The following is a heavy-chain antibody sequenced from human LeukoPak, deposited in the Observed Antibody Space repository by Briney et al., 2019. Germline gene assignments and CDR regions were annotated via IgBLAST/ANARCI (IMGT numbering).Heavy chain of an antibody. D-gene: IGHD3-22*01. CDR1: GFTFYSYA. CDR3: AKFEDGSGLPFWYFDL. CDR2: ISDSGIST. J-gene: IGHJ2*01. V-gene: IGHV3-23*01. Sequence: GGSLRLSCAASGFTFYSYAMTWVRQAPGKGLEWVSVISDSGISTYYTDSVKGRFTISRDNSKNTLSLQMNSLRAEDTAVYYCAKFEDGSGLPFWYFDLWGRGTLVTVSS.